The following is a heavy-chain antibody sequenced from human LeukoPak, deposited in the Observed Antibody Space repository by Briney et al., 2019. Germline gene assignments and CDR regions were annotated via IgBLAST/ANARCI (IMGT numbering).Heavy chain of an antibody. Sequence: PSETLSLTCTVSGGSISSYYWSWIRQPAGKGLEWIGRIYTSGSTNYNPSLKSRVTISVDTSKNQFSLKLSSVTAADTAVYYCARRGSSWYGLNYYYGMDVWGQGTTVTVSS. CDR3: ARRGSSWYGLNYYYGMDV. CDR2: IYTSGST. CDR1: GGSISSYY. D-gene: IGHD6-13*01. V-gene: IGHV4-4*07. J-gene: IGHJ6*02.